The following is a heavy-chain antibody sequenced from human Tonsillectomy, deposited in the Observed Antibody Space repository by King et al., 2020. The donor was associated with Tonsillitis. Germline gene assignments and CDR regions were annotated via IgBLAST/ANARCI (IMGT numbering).Heavy chain of an antibody. CDR1: GFTFRSYG. J-gene: IGHJ4*02. CDR2: ISFDGSNK. D-gene: IGHD6-19*01. CDR3: AIELLFSSGCAIAY. Sequence: VQLVESGGGVVQPGRSLRLSCAASGFTFRSYGMHWVRQAPGKGLEWVAVISFDGSNKHYADSMKGRFTVSRDNSENTLYLQMSSLGAEDTAVYYCAIELLFSSGCAIAYSGQGTLVTVSS. V-gene: IGHV3-33*05.